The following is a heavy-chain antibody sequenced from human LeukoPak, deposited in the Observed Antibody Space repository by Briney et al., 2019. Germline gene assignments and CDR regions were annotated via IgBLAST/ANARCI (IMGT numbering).Heavy chain of an antibody. CDR1: GVTVNSNY. CDR3: FSFTVVTPRFYYYGMDV. V-gene: IGHV3-53*01. Sequence: GGSLSLSCAASGVTVNSNYMSWVRQAPGKGLEWVSVIYSGGSTYYADSVKGRFTISRDNSKNTLYLQMNSLRAEDTAVYYCFSFTVVTPRFYYYGMDVWGQGTTVTVSS. D-gene: IGHD4-23*01. J-gene: IGHJ6*02. CDR2: IYSGGST.